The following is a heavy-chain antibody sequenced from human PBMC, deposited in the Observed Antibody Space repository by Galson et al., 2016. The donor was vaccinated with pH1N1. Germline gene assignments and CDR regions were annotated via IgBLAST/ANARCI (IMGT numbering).Heavy chain of an antibody. CDR3: ARDLGYAYGFYYYSYMDV. CDR2: ISRSVTNI. J-gene: IGHJ6*03. D-gene: IGHD5-18*01. Sequence: SLRLSCAASGFSLSSYSMNWVRQAPGKGLEWVSYISRSVTNIYYAGSVRGRFTISRDTAKNSLYPQMDSLRLDDTAVYFCARDLGYAYGFYYYSYMDVWGKGTTVTVSS. CDR1: GFSLSSYS. V-gene: IGHV3-48*04.